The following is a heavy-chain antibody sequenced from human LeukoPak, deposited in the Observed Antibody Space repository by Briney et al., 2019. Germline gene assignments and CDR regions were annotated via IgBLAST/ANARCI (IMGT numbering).Heavy chain of an antibody. J-gene: IGHJ4*02. CDR1: GFTSRSYE. Sequence: GGSLRLSCAASGFTSRSYEMNWVRQAPGKGLEWVSYISRSATTIYYADSVKGRFSISRDNAKNSLYLQMNSLRAEDTAVYYCTREGAGGDRDYWGQGTLVTVSS. CDR3: TREGAGGDRDY. D-gene: IGHD4-17*01. CDR2: ISRSATTI. V-gene: IGHV3-48*03.